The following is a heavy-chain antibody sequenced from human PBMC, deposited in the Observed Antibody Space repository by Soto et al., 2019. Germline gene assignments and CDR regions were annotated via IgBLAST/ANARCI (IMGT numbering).Heavy chain of an antibody. CDR1: GGSISSYY. CDR2: IYTSGST. V-gene: IGHV4-4*07. CDR3: AREGATMVRGVIITPYYYYGMDV. J-gene: IGHJ6*02. D-gene: IGHD3-10*01. Sequence: SETLSLTCTVSGGSISSYYWSWIRQPAGKGLEWIGRIYTSGSTNYNPSLKSRVTMSVDTSKNQFSLKLSSVTAADTAVYYCAREGATMVRGVIITPYYYYGMDVWGQGTTVTVSS.